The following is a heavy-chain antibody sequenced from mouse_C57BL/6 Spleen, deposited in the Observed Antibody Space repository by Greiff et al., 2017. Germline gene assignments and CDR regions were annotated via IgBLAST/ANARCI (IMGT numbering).Heavy chain of an antibody. CDR2: INYDGSST. V-gene: IGHV5-16*01. Sequence: EVKLVESEGGLVQPGSSMKLSCTASGFTFSDYYMAWVRQVPEKGLEWVANINYDGSSTYYLDSLKSRFIISRDNAKNILYLQMSSLKSEDTATYYCAREEDGYSYFDYWGQGTTLTVSS. J-gene: IGHJ2*01. CDR1: GFTFSDYY. D-gene: IGHD2-3*01. CDR3: AREEDGYSYFDY.